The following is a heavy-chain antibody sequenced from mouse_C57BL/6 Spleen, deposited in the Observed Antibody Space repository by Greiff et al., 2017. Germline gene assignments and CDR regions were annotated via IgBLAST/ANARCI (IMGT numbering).Heavy chain of an antibody. V-gene: IGHV1-4*01. D-gene: IGHD1-1*01. J-gene: IGHJ1*03. CDR3: AREAGSSPDWYFDV. Sequence: QVHVKQSGAELARPGASVKMSCKASGYTFTSYTMHWVKQRPGQGLEWIGYINPSSGYTKYNQKFKDKATLTADKSSSTAYMQLSSLTSEDSAVYYCAREAGSSPDWYFDVWGTGTTVTVSS. CDR1: GYTFTSYT. CDR2: INPSSGYT.